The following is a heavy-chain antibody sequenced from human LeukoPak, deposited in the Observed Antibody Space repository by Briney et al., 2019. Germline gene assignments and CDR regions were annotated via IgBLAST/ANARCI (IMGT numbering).Heavy chain of an antibody. CDR2: INQSGSA. Sequence: PSETLSLTCAVSGGFSIGHYASWIRQPPGRGLEWIGEINQSGSAKYNPSLKSRVSISVHLSKNEFSLELNSVTAADTAVYYCARGQPRNFDSSGYYSGGCYAYAYWGHGTQVTVSS. V-gene: IGHV4-34*01. D-gene: IGHD3-22*01. CDR1: GGFSIGHY. CDR3: ARGQPRNFDSSGYYSGGCYAYAY. J-gene: IGHJ4*01.